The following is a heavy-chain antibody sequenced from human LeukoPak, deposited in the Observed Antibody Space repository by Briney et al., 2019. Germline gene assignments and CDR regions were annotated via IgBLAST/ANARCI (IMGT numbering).Heavy chain of an antibody. V-gene: IGHV1-2*02. D-gene: IGHD3-22*01. J-gene: IGHJ4*02. CDR1: NYTFTTYG. CDR3: ARSAYDSSGYLDY. Sequence: ASVKVSCRAFNYTFTTYGITWVRQAPGQGLEWMGWINPNSGGTNYAQKFEGRVTMTRDTSISTAYMELSRLRSDDTAVYYCARSAYDSSGYLDYWGQGTLVTVSS. CDR2: INPNSGGT.